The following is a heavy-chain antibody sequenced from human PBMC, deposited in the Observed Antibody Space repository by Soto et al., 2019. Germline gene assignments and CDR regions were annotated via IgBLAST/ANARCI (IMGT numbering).Heavy chain of an antibody. CDR1: GGSISSSSYY. CDR2: IYYSGST. CDR3: ARHLDYGENTGAFDI. Sequence: SETLSLTCTVSGGSISSSSYYWGWIRQPPGKGLEWIGSIYYSGSTYYNPSLKSRVTISVDTSKNQFSLKLSSVTAADTAVYYCARHLDYGENTGAFDIWGQGTMVTVSS. V-gene: IGHV4-39*01. J-gene: IGHJ3*02. D-gene: IGHD4-17*01.